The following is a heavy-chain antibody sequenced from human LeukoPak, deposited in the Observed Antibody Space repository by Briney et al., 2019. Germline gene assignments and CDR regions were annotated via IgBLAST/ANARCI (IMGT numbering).Heavy chain of an antibody. CDR3: ASSTSIAAAGVLDY. CDR2: INHSGST. CDR1: GGSFSGYY. Sequence: SETLSLTCAVYGGSFSGYYWSWIRQPPGKGLEWIGEINHSGSTNYNPSLKSRVTISVDTSKNHFSLKLSSVTAADTAVYYCASSTSIAAAGVLDYWGQGTLVTVSS. D-gene: IGHD6-13*01. J-gene: IGHJ4*02. V-gene: IGHV4-34*01.